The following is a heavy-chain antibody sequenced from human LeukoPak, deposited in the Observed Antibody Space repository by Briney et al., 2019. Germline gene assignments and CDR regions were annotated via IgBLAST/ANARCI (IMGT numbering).Heavy chain of an antibody. J-gene: IGHJ4*02. CDR3: VRAPGGSFDS. V-gene: IGHV3-20*04. D-gene: IGHD3-16*01. CDR2: INWNGGST. Sequence: GGSLRLSCAASGFIFDDYGMSWVRQAPGKGLEWVSGINWNGGSTGYADSVEGRFTISRDNAKNTLYLQMNSLRAEDTAVYYCVRAPGGSFDSWGQGTLVTVSS. CDR1: GFIFDDYG.